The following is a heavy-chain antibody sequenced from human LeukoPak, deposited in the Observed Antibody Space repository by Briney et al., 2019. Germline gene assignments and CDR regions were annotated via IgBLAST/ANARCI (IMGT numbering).Heavy chain of an antibody. Sequence: GGSLRLSCAASGFTFSDYFMSWIRQAPGKGLEWVSYISSSGASIYNADSVRGRFTISRDNAKNSLFLQIDSLRAEDTAVYYCARSIPAHHFYYYYMDVWGKGTTVTVSS. CDR3: ARSIPAHHFYYYYMDV. CDR2: ISSSGASI. D-gene: IGHD2-2*01. CDR1: GFTFSDYF. J-gene: IGHJ6*03. V-gene: IGHV3-11*01.